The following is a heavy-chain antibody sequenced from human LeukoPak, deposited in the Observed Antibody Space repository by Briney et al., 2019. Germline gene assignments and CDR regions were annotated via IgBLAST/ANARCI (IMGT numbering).Heavy chain of an antibody. Sequence: GGSLRLSCAASGLTFDDYAMHWVRQAPGKGLEWVSLISGDGGNTYYADSVKGRFTISRDNGKNSLYLQMNSLRTEDTALYYCAKGLRLGELSLYRPFDYWGQGTLVTVSS. CDR1: GLTFDDYA. CDR3: AKGLRLGELSLYRPFDY. V-gene: IGHV3-43*02. D-gene: IGHD3-16*02. CDR2: ISGDGGNT. J-gene: IGHJ4*02.